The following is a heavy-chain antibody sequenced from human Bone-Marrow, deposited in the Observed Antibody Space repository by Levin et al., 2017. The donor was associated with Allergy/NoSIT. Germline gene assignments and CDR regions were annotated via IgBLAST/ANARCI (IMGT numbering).Heavy chain of an antibody. J-gene: IGHJ4*02. V-gene: IGHV4-31*03. D-gene: IGHD4-17*01. Sequence: LRLSCTVSGGSISSAGYHWTWIRQYPGKGLEWIGYVSYRGSTYFNPSLKSRLAMSIDTSEQHFSLNLTSVSAADTAIYYCARLDGYSVDYWGQGALLTVSS. CDR2: VSYRGST. CDR3: ARLDGYSVDY. CDR1: GGSISSAGYH.